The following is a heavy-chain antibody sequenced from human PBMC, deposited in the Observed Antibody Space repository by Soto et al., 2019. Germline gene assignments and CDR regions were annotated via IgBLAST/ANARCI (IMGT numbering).Heavy chain of an antibody. CDR2: ISWNSGSI. D-gene: IGHD6-13*01. J-gene: IGHJ6*02. CDR3: AKDKVEEAGTHYYYGLDV. V-gene: IGHV3-9*01. Sequence: GGSLRLSCAASGFTFDDYAMHWVRQAPGKGLEWVSGISWNSGSIGYADSVKGRFTISRDNAKNSLYLQMNSLRAEDTALYYCAKDKVEEAGTHYYYGLDVWGQGTTVTVSS. CDR1: GFTFDDYA.